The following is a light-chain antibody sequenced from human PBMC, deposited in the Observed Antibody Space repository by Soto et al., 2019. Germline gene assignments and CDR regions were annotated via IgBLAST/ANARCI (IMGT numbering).Light chain of an antibody. V-gene: IGKV4-1*01. CDR3: QQYYTTPQT. CDR1: QSVFYTPDNKNY. J-gene: IGKJ1*01. CDR2: WAS. Sequence: DIVMTQSPDSLAVSLGERATINCKSSQSVFYTPDNKNYLAWYQQKSGQPPKLLLYWASTRESGVPERFSGSGSGTDFTLTISSLQAEDVAVYFCQQYYTTPQTFGQGTKVDSK.